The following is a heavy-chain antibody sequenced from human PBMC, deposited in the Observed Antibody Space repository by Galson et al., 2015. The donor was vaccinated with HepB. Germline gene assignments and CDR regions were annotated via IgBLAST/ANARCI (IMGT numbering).Heavy chain of an antibody. CDR2: ISYSSTTI. CDR3: ARVGQYQLLY. J-gene: IGHJ4*02. Sequence: SLRLSCAASGFTFDAYSMNWVRQAPGRGLEWVSYISYSSTTIYYADSVKGRFTISRDNAKNSLYLQMNSLRAEDTAVYYCARVGQYQLLYWGQGTLVTVSS. CDR1: GFTFDAYS. V-gene: IGHV3-48*01. D-gene: IGHD2-2*01.